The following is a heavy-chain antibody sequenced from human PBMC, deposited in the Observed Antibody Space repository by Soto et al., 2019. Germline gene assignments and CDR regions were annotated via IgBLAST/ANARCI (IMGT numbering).Heavy chain of an antibody. CDR1: GASISGFY. CDR3: VRDGTKTLRDWFDP. Sequence: SETLSLTCTVSGASISGFYWSWIRESAGKGLEWIGRIYATGTTDYNPSLKSRVMMSVDTSKKQFSLKLRSVTAADTAVYYCVRDGTKTLRDWFDPWGQGISVTVSS. J-gene: IGHJ5*02. V-gene: IGHV4-4*07. CDR2: IYATGTT. D-gene: IGHD1-1*01.